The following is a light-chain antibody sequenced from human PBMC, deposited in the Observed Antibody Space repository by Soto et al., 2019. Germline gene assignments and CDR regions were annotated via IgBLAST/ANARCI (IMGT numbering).Light chain of an antibody. CDR3: MEGTPT. CDR2: EVS. CDR1: QVLIYSNGKTY. J-gene: IGKJ1*01. V-gene: IGKV2-30*01. Sequence: VLLTQPPLTLPVTLGQPASIFCMSRQVLIYSNGKTYLNWYQQXPGQVPXRIIYEVSNRDFGVPDRFSGSGSGSGNDFTLKISRVDAEDVGVYYCMEGTPTFGQGTKVDIK.